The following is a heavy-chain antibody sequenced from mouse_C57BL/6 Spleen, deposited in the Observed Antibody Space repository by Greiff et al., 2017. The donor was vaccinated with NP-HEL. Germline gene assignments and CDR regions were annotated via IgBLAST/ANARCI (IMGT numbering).Heavy chain of an antibody. V-gene: IGHV5-17*01. CDR2: ISSGSSTI. Sequence: EVMLVESGGGLVKPGGSLKLSCAASGFTFSDYGMHWVRQAPEKGLEWVAYISSGSSTIYYADTVKGRFTISRDNAKNTLFLQMTSLRSEDTAMYYCARPYGNYQGWYFDVWGTGTTVTVSS. J-gene: IGHJ1*03. CDR1: GFTFSDYG. D-gene: IGHD2-1*01. CDR3: ARPYGNYQGWYFDV.